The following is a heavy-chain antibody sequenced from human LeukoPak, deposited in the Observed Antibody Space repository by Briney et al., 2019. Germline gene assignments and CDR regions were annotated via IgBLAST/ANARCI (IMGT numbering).Heavy chain of an antibody. Sequence: GASVKVSCKASGYTFTSYAMNWVRQAPGQGLEWMGWINPNTGKPKYAQGFPGRFVFSLDTSVSTAYLQISSLKAEDTAVYYCARWDYVGSGYYSHSDYWGQGTLVTVSS. CDR2: INPNTGKP. D-gene: IGHD3-22*01. CDR3: ARWDYVGSGYYSHSDY. CDR1: GYTFTSYA. V-gene: IGHV7-4-1*02. J-gene: IGHJ4*02.